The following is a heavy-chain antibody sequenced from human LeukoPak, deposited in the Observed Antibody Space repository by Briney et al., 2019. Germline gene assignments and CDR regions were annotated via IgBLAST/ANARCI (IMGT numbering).Heavy chain of an antibody. CDR2: ISYDGNNK. D-gene: IGHD6-19*01. CDR1: GFTFSSYA. Sequence: GGSLRLSCAASGFTFSSYAMHWVRQAPGKGLEWVTVISYDGNNKYYADSVKGRFTISRDNSKNTVYLQMNSLRAEDTAVYYCASGQQWLDDWGQGTLVPVSS. J-gene: IGHJ4*02. V-gene: IGHV3-30-3*01. CDR3: ASGQQWLDD.